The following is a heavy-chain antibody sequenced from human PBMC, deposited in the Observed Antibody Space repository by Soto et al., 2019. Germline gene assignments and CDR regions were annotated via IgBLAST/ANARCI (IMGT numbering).Heavy chain of an antibody. D-gene: IGHD1-26*01. J-gene: IGHJ6*02. CDR3: AKGAGDRLSLGMDV. Sequence: GGSLRLSCAASGFSISDYGMEWVRQAPGKGLEWVALISYDGSNTYYADSVKGRFTISRDNSKDTLFLQMTGLRREDTAVYYCAKGAGDRLSLGMDVWGQGTTVTLS. CDR2: ISYDGSNT. V-gene: IGHV3-30*18. CDR1: GFSISDYG.